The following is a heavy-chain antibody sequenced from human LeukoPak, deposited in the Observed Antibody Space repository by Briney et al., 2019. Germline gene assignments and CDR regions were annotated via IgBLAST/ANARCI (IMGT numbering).Heavy chain of an antibody. CDR2: IYYSGST. CDR3: AGARFGEHFDY. Sequence: PSETLSLTRTVSGGSISSYYWSWIRQPPGKGLEWIGYIYYSGSTNYNPSLKSRVTISVDTSKNQFSLKLSSVTAADTAVYYCAGARFGEHFDYWGQGTLVTVSS. CDR1: GGSISSYY. V-gene: IGHV4-59*01. D-gene: IGHD3-10*01. J-gene: IGHJ4*02.